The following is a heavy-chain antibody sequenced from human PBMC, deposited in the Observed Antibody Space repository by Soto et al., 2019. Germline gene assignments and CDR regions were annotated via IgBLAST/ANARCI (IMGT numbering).Heavy chain of an antibody. V-gene: IGHV5-51*01. J-gene: IGHJ6*02. CDR3: IAAAGTSPYYYYGMDV. CDR2: IYPGDSDT. Sequence: GESLKISWKGSGYSFTSYWIGWVRQMPGKGLEWMGIIYPGDSDTRYSTSFQGQVTISADKSISTAYLQWSRLKASDTAIYYSIAAAGTSPYYYYGMDVWGQGTTVTVSS. D-gene: IGHD6-13*01. CDR1: GYSFTSYW.